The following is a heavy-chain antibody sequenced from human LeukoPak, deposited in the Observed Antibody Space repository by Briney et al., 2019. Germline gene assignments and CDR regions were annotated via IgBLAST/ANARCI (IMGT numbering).Heavy chain of an antibody. Sequence: SETLSLTCTVSGDSISSYYWSWIRQPPGKGREWIGYMYYTGSTTYNPSLKSRVIMSVDTSKNQLSLKLSSVTAADTAVYYCASRPIPVDIFDSWGQGTLVTVSS. CDR2: MYYTGST. V-gene: IGHV4-59*08. J-gene: IGHJ4*02. D-gene: IGHD6-19*01. CDR3: ASRPIPVDIFDS. CDR1: GDSISSYY.